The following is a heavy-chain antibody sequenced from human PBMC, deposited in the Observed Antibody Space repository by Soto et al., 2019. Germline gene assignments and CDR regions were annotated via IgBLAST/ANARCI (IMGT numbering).Heavy chain of an antibody. CDR1: GFTFKTFV. CDR3: VRQRGVMTDFAYFDS. D-gene: IGHD2-21*02. V-gene: IGHV3-48*02. Sequence: PGGSLILSCAASGFTFKTFVMNWVRQAPGKGLEWVSYISGTTDTINFADSVRGRFTISRDNAKNSMFLQMDSLRDADTAVYYCVRQRGVMTDFAYFDSWGQGTLVTVSS. CDR2: ISGTTDTI. J-gene: IGHJ4*02.